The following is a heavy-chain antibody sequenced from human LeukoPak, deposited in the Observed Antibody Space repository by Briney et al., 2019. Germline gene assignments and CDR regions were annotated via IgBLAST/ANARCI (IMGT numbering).Heavy chain of an antibody. J-gene: IGHJ5*02. CDR2: INHSGST. Sequence: SETLSLTCAVYGGSFSGYYWSWIRQPPGKGLEWIGEINHSGSTNYNPSLRSRVTISVDTSKNQFSLKLSSVTAADTAVYYCARGSGFDPWGQGTLVTVSS. V-gene: IGHV4-34*01. CDR3: ARGSGFDP. CDR1: GGSFSGYY.